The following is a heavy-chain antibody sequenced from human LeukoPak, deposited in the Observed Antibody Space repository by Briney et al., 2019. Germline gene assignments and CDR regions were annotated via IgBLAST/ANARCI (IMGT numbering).Heavy chain of an antibody. J-gene: IGHJ4*02. V-gene: IGHV4-38-2*02. D-gene: IGHD6-19*01. Sequence: PSETLSLTCTVSGYSISSGYHWGWIRQPPGKGLEWIGSIYHSGSTYYNPSLKSRVTMSVDTSKNQFSLKLSSVTAADTAVYYCARERGEDGYSSGWYYDYWGQGTLVTVSS. CDR2: IYHSGST. CDR3: ARERGEDGYSSGWYYDY. CDR1: GYSISSGYH.